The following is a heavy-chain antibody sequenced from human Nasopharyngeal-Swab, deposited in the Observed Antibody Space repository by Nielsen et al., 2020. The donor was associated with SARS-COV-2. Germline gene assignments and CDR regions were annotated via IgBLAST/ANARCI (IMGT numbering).Heavy chain of an antibody. V-gene: IGHV4-34*01. D-gene: IGHD5-18*01. J-gene: IGHJ4*02. CDR2: INHSGST. CDR1: GGSFSGYY. Sequence: SEPLSLTCAVYGGSFSGYYWSWIRQPPGKGLEWIGEINHSGSTNYNSSLKSRVTISVDTSKTHFSLKLSSVTAADTAVYYCARGGYSYGYGRRLGYWGQGTLVTVSS. CDR3: ARGGYSYGYGRRLGY.